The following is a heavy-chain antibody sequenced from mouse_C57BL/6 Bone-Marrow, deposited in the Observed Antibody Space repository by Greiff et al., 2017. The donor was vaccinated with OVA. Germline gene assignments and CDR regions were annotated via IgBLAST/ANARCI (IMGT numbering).Heavy chain of an antibody. V-gene: IGHV1-5*01. J-gene: IGHJ1*03. CDR2: IYPGNSDT. CDR3: TITTVVAGGYFDV. D-gene: IGHD1-1*01. Sequence: VQLQQSGTVLARPGASVKMSCKTSGYTFTSYWMHWVKQRPGQGLEWIGAIYPGNSDTRYNQKFKGKAKLTAVTSASTAYMELSSLTNEDSAVYYCTITTVVAGGYFDVWGTGTTVTVSS. CDR1: GYTFTSYW.